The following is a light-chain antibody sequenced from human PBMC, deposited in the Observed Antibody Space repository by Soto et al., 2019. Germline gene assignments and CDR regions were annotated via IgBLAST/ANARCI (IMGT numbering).Light chain of an antibody. Sequence: QSALTQPRSVSGSPGQSVTISCTGSSSNIGAGYDVHWYQQLPGTVPKLLIYDNNNRPSGVPDRFSGSKSGTSASLAITGLQAEDEADYYCQSFGGSLSGWVFGGGTKLTVL. J-gene: IGLJ3*02. CDR1: SSNIGAGYD. CDR2: DNN. V-gene: IGLV1-40*01. CDR3: QSFGGSLSGWV.